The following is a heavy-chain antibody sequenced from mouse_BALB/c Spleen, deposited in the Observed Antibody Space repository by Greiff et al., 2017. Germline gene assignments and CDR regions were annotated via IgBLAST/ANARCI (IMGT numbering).Heavy chain of an antibody. V-gene: IGHV1S56*01. J-gene: IGHJ2*01. Sequence: QVQLQQSGPELVKPGASVKMSCKASGYTFTSYYIHWVKQRPGQGLEWIGWIYPGDGSTKYNEKFKGKTTLTADKSSSTAYMLLSSLTSEDSAIYFCASEGYYGYEVFPDWGQGTTLTVSS. D-gene: IGHD1-2*01. CDR1: GYTFTSYY. CDR2: IYPGDGST. CDR3: ASEGYYGYEVFPD.